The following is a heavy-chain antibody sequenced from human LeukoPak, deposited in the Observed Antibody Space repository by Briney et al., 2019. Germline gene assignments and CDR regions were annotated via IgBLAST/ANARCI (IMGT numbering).Heavy chain of an antibody. J-gene: IGHJ2*01. CDR3: ARSTLLPYFDPSREEGYAWYFDL. Sequence: SETLSLTCTVSGGSISSYYWSWIRQPPGKGLEWIGYIYYSGSTNYNPSLKSRVTISVDTSKNQFSLKLSSVTAADTAVYYCARSTLLPYFDPSREEGYAWYFDLWGRGTLVTVSS. D-gene: IGHD3-9*01. V-gene: IGHV4-59*01. CDR2: IYYSGST. CDR1: GGSISSYY.